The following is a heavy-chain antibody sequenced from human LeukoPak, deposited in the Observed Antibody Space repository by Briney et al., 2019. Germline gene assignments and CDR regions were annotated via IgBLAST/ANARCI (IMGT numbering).Heavy chain of an antibody. CDR1: GFTFSNYW. J-gene: IGHJ4*02. V-gene: IGHV3-7*05. Sequence: GGFLRLYCAASGFTFSNYWMTWVRQAPGKGLEGVANINPDGSDKHYVGSVEGRFTISKDNAKNSLYLQMNSLRAEDTAVYYCTESGGDWYEGEYWGQGALVTVSS. CDR3: TESGGDWYEGEY. D-gene: IGHD2-21*02. CDR2: INPDGSDK.